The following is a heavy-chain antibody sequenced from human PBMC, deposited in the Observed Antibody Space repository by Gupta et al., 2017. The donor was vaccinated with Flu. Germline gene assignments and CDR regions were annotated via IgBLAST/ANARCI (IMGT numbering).Heavy chain of an antibody. D-gene: IGHD2-21*02. CDR3: ARDLGSAGDPRYFFGY. J-gene: IGHJ4*02. CDR1: RYTFTDYY. Sequence: QVQLVQAGGDLKMPGASVNISCKASRYTFTDYYIHWVRQATGQGLEWMGWINPKSGGKTYAQKLRGWVTLTRDTSISAAYMELSRLKSDDTAVYFCARDLGSAGDPRYFFGYWGQGTLVTVSP. V-gene: IGHV1-2*04. CDR2: INPKSGGK.